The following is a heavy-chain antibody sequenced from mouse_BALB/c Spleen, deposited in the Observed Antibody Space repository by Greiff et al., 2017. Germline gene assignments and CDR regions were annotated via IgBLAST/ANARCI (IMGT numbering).Heavy chain of an antibody. J-gene: IGHJ4*01. CDR3: ARGGSYYAMDY. V-gene: IGHV1-67*01. CDR1: GYTFTDYA. CDR2: ISTYYGNT. Sequence: VQLQQSGPELVRPGVSVKISCKGSGYTFTDYAMHWVKQSHAKSLEWIGVISTYYGNTNYNQKFKGKATMTVDKSSSTAYMQLSSLTSEDSAVYFCARGGSYYAMDYWGQGTSVTVSS.